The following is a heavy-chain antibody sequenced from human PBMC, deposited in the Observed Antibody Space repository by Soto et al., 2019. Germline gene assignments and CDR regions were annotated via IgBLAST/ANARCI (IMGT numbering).Heavy chain of an antibody. CDR3: ANKGAACGDHTISYLDL. D-gene: IGHD3-3*01. J-gene: IGHJ2*01. CDR2: ISGSGGST. V-gene: IGHV3-23*01. CDR1: GCIFSSYG. Sequence: WLSMRLPWAAAGCIFSSYGISRVRQAPGKGLEWVSAISGSGGSTYYADSVKGRFTISRDNSTNTLYLQMNSLRAEDTAVYFCANKGAACGDHTISYLDLLGRGTLDTVFS.